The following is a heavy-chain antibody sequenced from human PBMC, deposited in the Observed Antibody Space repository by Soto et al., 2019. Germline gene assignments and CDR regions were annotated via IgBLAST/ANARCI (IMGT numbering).Heavy chain of an antibody. V-gene: IGHV4-34*01. J-gene: IGHJ4*02. Sequence: TSETLSLTCAVYGGSFSGFYWSWIRQPPGKGLEWIGEINHSGSTNYNPSLKSRVTISVDTSKNQFSLKLSSVTAADTAVYYCARARSYVVLRFDYWGQGTLVTVSS. CDR1: GGSFSGFY. CDR2: INHSGST. D-gene: IGHD1-26*01. CDR3: ARARSYVVLRFDY.